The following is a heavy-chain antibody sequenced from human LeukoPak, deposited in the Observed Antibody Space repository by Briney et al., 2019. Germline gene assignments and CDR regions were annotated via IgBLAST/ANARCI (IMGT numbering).Heavy chain of an antibody. J-gene: IGHJ3*02. CDR3: ARREISSGWYVGAFDI. D-gene: IGHD6-19*01. CDR2: ISSSGSTI. CDR1: GFTFSSYE. V-gene: IGHV3-48*03. Sequence: PGGSLRLSCAASGFTFSSYEMNWVRQAPGKGLEWVSYISSSGSTIYYADSVKGRFTISRDNAKNPLYLQMNSLRAEDTAVYYCARREISSGWYVGAFDIWGQGTMVTVSS.